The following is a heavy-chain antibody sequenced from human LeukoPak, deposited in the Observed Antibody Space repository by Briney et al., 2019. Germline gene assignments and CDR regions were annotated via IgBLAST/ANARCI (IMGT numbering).Heavy chain of an antibody. J-gene: IGHJ5*02. D-gene: IGHD2-15*01. V-gene: IGHV1-24*01. Sequence: ASVKVSCKVSGYTLTELSMHWVRQAPGKGLEWMGGFDPEDGETIYAQKFQGRVTMTEDTSTDTAYMELSSLRSEDTAVYYCATSSCSGGSCYFWFDPWGQGTPVTVSS. CDR2: FDPEDGET. CDR3: ATSSCSGGSCYFWFDP. CDR1: GYTLTELS.